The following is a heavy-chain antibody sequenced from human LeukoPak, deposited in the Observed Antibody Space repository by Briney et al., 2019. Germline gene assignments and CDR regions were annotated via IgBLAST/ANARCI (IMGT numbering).Heavy chain of an antibody. CDR3: ARYGYDSSGYGA. CDR2: IIPIFGTA. J-gene: IGHJ4*02. V-gene: IGHV1-69*05. D-gene: IGHD3-22*01. Sequence: ASVKVSCKASGGTFSSYAISWVRQAPGQGLEWMGGIIPIFGTANYAQKFQGRVTITTDESTSTAYMELSSLRSEDTAVYYCARYGYDSSGYGAWGQGTLVTVSS. CDR1: GGTFSSYA.